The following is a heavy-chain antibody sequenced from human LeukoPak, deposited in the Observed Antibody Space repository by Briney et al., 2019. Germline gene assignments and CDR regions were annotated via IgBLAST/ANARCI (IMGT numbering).Heavy chain of an antibody. D-gene: IGHD3-22*01. Sequence: SETLSLTCAVYGGSFSGYYWSWIRQPPGKGLEWIGEINHSGSTNYNPSLKSRVTISVDTSKNQSSLKLSSVTAADTAVYYCARGETGYYDSSGYFDYWGQGTLVTVSS. J-gene: IGHJ4*02. CDR3: ARGETGYYDSSGYFDY. CDR1: GGSFSGYY. V-gene: IGHV4-34*01. CDR2: INHSGST.